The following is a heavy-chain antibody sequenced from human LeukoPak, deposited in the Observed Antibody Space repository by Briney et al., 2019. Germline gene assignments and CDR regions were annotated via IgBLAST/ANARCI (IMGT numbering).Heavy chain of an antibody. D-gene: IGHD2-2*02. J-gene: IGHJ3*02. CDR3: ARPVYCSSTSCHNIDI. CDR1: GGSISSSSYY. Sequence: SETLSLTSTASGGSISSSSYYWGWIRQPPGKGLEWIGSIYYSGSTYYNPSLKSRVTISVDTSKNQFSLKLSSVTAADTAVYYCARPVYCSSTSCHNIDIWGQGTMVTVSS. V-gene: IGHV4-39*01. CDR2: IYYSGST.